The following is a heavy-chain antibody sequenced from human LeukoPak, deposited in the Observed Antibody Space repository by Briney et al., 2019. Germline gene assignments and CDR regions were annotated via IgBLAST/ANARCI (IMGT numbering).Heavy chain of an antibody. Sequence: SETLSLTCAISGDSVSSNSAAWNWIRQSPSRGLEWLGRTYYRSKWYNDYAVSVKSRITIKPDTSKNQFSLQLKSVTPEDTAVYYCAKSYSSGWDFDYWGQRTLVTASS. CDR1: GDSVSSNSAA. V-gene: IGHV6-1*01. CDR3: AKSYSSGWDFDY. CDR2: TYYRSKWYN. J-gene: IGHJ4*02. D-gene: IGHD6-19*01.